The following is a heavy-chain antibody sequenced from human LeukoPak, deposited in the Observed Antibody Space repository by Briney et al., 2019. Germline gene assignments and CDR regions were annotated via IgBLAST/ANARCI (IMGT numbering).Heavy chain of an antibody. Sequence: ASVKVSCKASGYTFTSYYMHWVRQAPGQGLEWMGIINPSSGSSSYAQKFQGRVTMTRDTSTSTVYMELSGLGSEDTAVYYCARDSTRLDSGDNWFDPWGQGTLVTVSS. J-gene: IGHJ5*02. CDR3: ARDSTRLDSGDNWFDP. CDR1: GYTFTSYY. D-gene: IGHD3-22*01. V-gene: IGHV1-46*01. CDR2: INPSSGSS.